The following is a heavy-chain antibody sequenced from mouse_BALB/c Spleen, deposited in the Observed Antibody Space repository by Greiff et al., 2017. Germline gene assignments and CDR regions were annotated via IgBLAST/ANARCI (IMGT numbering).Heavy chain of an antibody. J-gene: IGHJ4*01. Sequence: VKLVESAAELARPGASVKMSCKASGYTFTSYTMHWVKQRPGQGLEWIGYINPSSGYTEYNQKFKDKTTLTADKSSSTAYMQLSSLTSEDSAVYYCARCGAMDYWGQGTSVTVSS. CDR3: ARCGAMDY. V-gene: IGHV1-4*02. CDR2: INPSSGYT. CDR1: GYTFTSYT.